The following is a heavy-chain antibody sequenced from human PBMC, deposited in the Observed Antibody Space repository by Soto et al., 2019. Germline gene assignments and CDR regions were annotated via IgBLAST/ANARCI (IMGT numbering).Heavy chain of an antibody. CDR1: GFTFSTYA. Sequence: PGGSLRLSCAASGFTFSTYAIHWVRQAPGKGLHWVAVISYDGRNKYYADSVKGRFTISRDNSKNTLYLQMNSLRAEDTAVYFCARSISESGYYHYGMDVWGQGTTVTVSS. V-gene: IGHV3-30*04. CDR2: ISYDGRNK. D-gene: IGHD2-21*01. J-gene: IGHJ6*02. CDR3: ARSISESGYYHYGMDV.